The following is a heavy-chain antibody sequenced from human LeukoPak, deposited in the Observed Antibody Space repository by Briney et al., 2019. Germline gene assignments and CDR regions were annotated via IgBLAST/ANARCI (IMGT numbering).Heavy chain of an antibody. Sequence: SVKVSCKASGGTFSSYAISWVRQAPGQGLEWMGRIIPILGIANYAQKFQGRVTITADKSTSTAYIELSSLRSADTAVYYCARDRGVVATITHYYYGMDVWGQGNTVTVSS. D-gene: IGHD5-12*01. CDR3: ARDRGVVATITHYYYGMDV. CDR2: IIPILGIA. V-gene: IGHV1-69*04. J-gene: IGHJ6*02. CDR1: GGTFSSYA.